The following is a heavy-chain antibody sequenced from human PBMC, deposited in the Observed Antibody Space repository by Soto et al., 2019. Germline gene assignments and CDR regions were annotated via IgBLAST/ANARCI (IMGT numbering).Heavy chain of an antibody. Sequence: GGSLRLSCSASGFTFSSYAMHWVRQAPGKGLEYVSAISSNGGSTYYADSVKGRFTISRDNSKNTLYLQMSSLRAEDTAVYYCVKGYCSSTSCYRIDPWAREPWSPSPQ. D-gene: IGHD2-2*02. J-gene: IGHJ5*02. CDR1: GFTFSSYA. CDR3: VKGYCSSTSCYRIDP. V-gene: IGHV3-64D*06. CDR2: ISSNGGST.